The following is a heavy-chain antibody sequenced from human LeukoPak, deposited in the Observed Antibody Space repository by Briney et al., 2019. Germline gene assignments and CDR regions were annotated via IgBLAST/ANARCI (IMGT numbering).Heavy chain of an antibody. CDR2: LYHSEST. V-gene: IGHV4-38-2*02. CDR1: GYSISSGYY. D-gene: IGHD6-13*01. J-gene: IGHJ1*01. CDR3: ARYGQQLVLGYFQH. Sequence: SETLSLTCTVSGYSISSGYYWGWIRQPPGKGLEWIGSLYHSESTYYNPSLKSRVTISVDTSKDQFSLKLSSVTAADTAVYYCARYGQQLVLGYFQHWGQGTLVTVSS.